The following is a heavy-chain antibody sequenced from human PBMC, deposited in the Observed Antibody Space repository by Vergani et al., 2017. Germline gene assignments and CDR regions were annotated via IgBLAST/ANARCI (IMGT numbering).Heavy chain of an antibody. J-gene: IGHJ4*02. D-gene: IGHD2-8*01. Sequence: EVQLVESGGGLVKPGGSLRLSCAASGFTFSNAWMTWVRKAPGKGLEWVANINSRGTKTDYMPSLGARFSISRDNTQRSLHLQMYNLRVEDTAIYYCARAGVRAGFDFWGQGTLVTVSS. CDR3: ARAGVRAGFDF. V-gene: IGHV3-7*03. CDR2: INSRGTKT. CDR1: GFTFSNAW.